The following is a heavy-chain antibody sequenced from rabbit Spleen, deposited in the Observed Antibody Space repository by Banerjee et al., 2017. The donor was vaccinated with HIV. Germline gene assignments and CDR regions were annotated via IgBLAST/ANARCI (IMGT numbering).Heavy chain of an antibody. V-gene: IGHV1S45*01. D-gene: IGHD3-1*01. CDR3: ARGPGANWRLTRWDL. CDR1: GFTLSSSYW. CDR2: IYGGSGGST. Sequence: EESGGDLVKPEGSLTLTCTASGFTLSSSYWICWVRQAPGKGLDWIACIYGGSGGSTYYASWAKGRFTISKTSSTTVTLQMTSLTAADTATYFCARGPGANWRLTRWDLWGPGTLVTVS. J-gene: IGHJ3*01.